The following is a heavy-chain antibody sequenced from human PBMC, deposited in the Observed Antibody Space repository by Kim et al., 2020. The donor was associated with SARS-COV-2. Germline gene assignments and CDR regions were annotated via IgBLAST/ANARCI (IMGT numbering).Heavy chain of an antibody. Sequence: GGSLGLSCAASGFTFRSYAMNWVRQAPGKGLEWVSSISSSGTYIYYADSVKGRFTISRDNAKNSLYLQMNSLRAEDTAVFYCARGNGYAGRFDPWGQGTL. CDR2: ISSSGTYI. J-gene: IGHJ5*02. CDR1: GFTFRSYA. CDR3: ARGNGYAGRFDP. V-gene: IGHV3-21*01. D-gene: IGHD5-18*01.